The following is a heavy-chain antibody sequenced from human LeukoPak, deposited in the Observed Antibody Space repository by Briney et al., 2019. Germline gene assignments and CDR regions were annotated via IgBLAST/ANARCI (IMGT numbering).Heavy chain of an antibody. Sequence: ASVKVSCKASGYTFTDYYIHWVRLAPGQGLEWVGWINPNSGGTNYVQKFQGRVTMTRDTSISTAYMELSRLRSDDTAVYYCARVFPRLYYFDYWGQGTLVTVSS. J-gene: IGHJ4*02. CDR2: INPNSGGT. CDR1: GYTFTDYY. V-gene: IGHV1-2*02. CDR3: ARVFPRLYYFDY. D-gene: IGHD2-21*01.